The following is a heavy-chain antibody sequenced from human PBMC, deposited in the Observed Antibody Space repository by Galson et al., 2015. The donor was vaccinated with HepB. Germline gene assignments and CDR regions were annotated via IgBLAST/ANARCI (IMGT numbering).Heavy chain of an antibody. CDR3: ARGPFTEVVPDAHNAFDI. CDR2: INNYSGIT. J-gene: IGHJ3*02. D-gene: IGHD2-2*01. Sequence: SVKVSCKASGYTFTSHGVSWVRQAPGQGLEWMGWINNYSGITTYAQHFQGRVTLTRDTSTSTAYMELRSLRSDDTAVYYCARGPFTEVVPDAHNAFDIWGQGTMVTVSS. V-gene: IGHV1-18*04. CDR1: GYTFTSHG.